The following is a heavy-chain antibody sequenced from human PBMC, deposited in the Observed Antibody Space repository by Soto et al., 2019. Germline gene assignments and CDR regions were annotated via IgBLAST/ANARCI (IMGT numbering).Heavy chain of an antibody. D-gene: IGHD3-10*01. J-gene: IGHJ5*02. CDR2: IYYSGST. CDR3: ARDHYYGSGSYFLSRPNNWFAP. Sequence: PSETLSLTCTVSGGSISSGDYYWSWIRQPPGKGLEWIGYIYYSGSTYYNPSLKSRVTISVDTSENQFSLKLSSVTAADTAVYYCARDHYYGSGSYFLSRPNNWFAPWGQGTLVTVSS. CDR1: GGSISSGDYY. V-gene: IGHV4-30-4*01.